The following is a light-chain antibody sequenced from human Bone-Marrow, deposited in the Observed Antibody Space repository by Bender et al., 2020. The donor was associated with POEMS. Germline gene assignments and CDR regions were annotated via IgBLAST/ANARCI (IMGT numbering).Light chain of an antibody. CDR2: SNN. J-gene: IGLJ3*02. V-gene: IGLV1-47*02. CDR3: ATWDDTLYGPV. CDR1: RSNIPIKY. Sequence: QSVLTQPPSASGTPGQTITISCSGHRSNIPIKYVYWYQQLPGTAPKLLIYSNNQRRSGVPERFSGYKSGTSASLAISGLRSEDEADYFCATWDDTLYGPVFGGGTKLTVL.